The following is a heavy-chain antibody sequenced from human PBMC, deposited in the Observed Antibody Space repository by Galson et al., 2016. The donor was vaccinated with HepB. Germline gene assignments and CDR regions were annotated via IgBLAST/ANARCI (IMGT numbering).Heavy chain of an antibody. CDR1: NGSFRGYY. D-gene: IGHD3-16*01. J-gene: IGHJ4*02. V-gene: IGHV4-34*01. Sequence: EPLSLTCAVYNGSFRGYYWSWIRQPPGRGLEWIGEINYSGTTNYNPSLKSRLTISVDTSNKQFSLKLKSVTAADTAIYYCARGRGKLDFWGQGILATVSS. CDR2: INYSGTT. CDR3: ARGRGKLDF.